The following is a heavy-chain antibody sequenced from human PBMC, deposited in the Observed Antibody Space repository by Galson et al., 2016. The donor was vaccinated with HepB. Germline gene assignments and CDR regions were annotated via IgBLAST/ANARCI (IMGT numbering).Heavy chain of an antibody. J-gene: IGHJ3*02. D-gene: IGHD6-13*01. Sequence: SLRLSCATSGFTFTRYNMNWVRQAPGKGLGWVSSISSGRSYIYYADSVKGRFTISRDNVKKSLYLQMNSLRPEDTAVYYCARVREQQLLDAFDIWGQGTMVTVSS. V-gene: IGHV3-21*01. CDR3: ARVREQQLLDAFDI. CDR1: GFTFTRYN. CDR2: ISSGRSYI.